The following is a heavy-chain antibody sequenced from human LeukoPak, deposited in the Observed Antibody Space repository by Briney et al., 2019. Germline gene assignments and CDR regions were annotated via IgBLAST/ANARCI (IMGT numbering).Heavy chain of an antibody. J-gene: IGHJ4*02. V-gene: IGHV3-7*01. Sequence: GGSLRLSCAASGFTFTACWMTWVRQAPGKGLEWVAHISQDGTETYFLDSVRGRFTISRDNAKNSLYLQMNSLRAEDTAVYYCTNGIYRTSYWGQGTLVTVSS. D-gene: IGHD1-14*01. CDR3: TNGIYRTSY. CDR2: ISQDGTET. CDR1: GFTFTACW.